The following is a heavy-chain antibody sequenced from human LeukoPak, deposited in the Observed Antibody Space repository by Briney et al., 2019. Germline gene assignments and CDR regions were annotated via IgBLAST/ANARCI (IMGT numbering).Heavy chain of an antibody. CDR2: LIPIFGPA. CDR3: ARDDRVEAFDT. CDR1: GGTFSSYA. V-gene: IGHV1-69*13. Sequence: RASVKVSCKASGGTFSSYAISWVRQAPGQGLEWMGGLIPIFGPANYAQKFQGRVTIQADESTSTAYMELSSLRSEDTAVYYCARDDRVEAFDTWGQGTMVTVSS. J-gene: IGHJ3*02.